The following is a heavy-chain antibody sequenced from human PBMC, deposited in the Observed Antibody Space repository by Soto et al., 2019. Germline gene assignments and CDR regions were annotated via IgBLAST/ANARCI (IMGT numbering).Heavy chain of an antibody. V-gene: IGHV4-61*01. Sequence: SETLSLTCTVSGGSVSSGSYYWSWIRQPPGKGLEWIGYIYYSGSTNYNPSLKSRVTISVDTSKNQFSLELSSVTAADTAVYYCARDCGGDCYSGNWFDPWGQGTLVTGS. J-gene: IGHJ5*02. CDR2: IYYSGST. D-gene: IGHD2-21*02. CDR1: GGSVSSGSYY. CDR3: ARDCGGDCYSGNWFDP.